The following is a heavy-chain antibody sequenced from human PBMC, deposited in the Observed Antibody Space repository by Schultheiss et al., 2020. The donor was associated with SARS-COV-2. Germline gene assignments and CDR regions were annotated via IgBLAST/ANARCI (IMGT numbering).Heavy chain of an antibody. J-gene: IGHJ4*02. V-gene: IGHV3-23*01. D-gene: IGHD3-22*01. Sequence: GGSLRLSCGASGFTFFSHAMRWVRQAPGKGLEWVSAISVSGCSTYYADSVKGRFTISRDNSKNTLYLQMNSLRAEDTAVYYCAKDWVIVEERYFDYWGQGTLVTVSS. CDR2: ISVSGCST. CDR1: GFTFFSHA. CDR3: AKDWVIVEERYFDY.